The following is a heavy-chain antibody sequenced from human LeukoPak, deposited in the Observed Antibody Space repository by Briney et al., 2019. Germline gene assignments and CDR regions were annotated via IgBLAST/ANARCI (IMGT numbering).Heavy chain of an antibody. CDR3: ARDGTANWFDP. CDR1: GGSISSSNW. D-gene: IGHD1-26*01. CDR2: IYTGST. V-gene: IGHV4-4*02. J-gene: IGHJ5*02. Sequence: SETLSLTCAVSGGSISSSNWWTWVRQPPGKGLEWIGEIYTGSTNYNPSLKSRVTISVDKSKNQLSLTLSSVTAADTAVYYCARDGTANWFDPWGQGTLVTVSS.